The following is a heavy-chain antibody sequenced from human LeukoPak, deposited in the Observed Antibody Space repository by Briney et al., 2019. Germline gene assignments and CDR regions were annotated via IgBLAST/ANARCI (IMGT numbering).Heavy chain of an antibody. V-gene: IGHV4-59*08. J-gene: IGHJ4*02. CDR3: ARHNIVGTPPYPFDY. CDR1: GGSISSYY. D-gene: IGHD1-26*01. Sequence: SETLSLTCTASGGSISSYYWSWIRQPPGKGLEWIGYISYSGSTNYNPSLKSRVTISVDTSENQFSLKLNSVTAADTAVYYCARHNIVGTPPYPFDYWGQGTLVTVSS. CDR2: ISYSGST.